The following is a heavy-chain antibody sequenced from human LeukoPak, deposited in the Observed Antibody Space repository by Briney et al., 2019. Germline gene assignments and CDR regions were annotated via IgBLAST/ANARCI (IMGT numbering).Heavy chain of an antibody. D-gene: IGHD6-13*01. V-gene: IGHV3-23*01. CDR2: ISGSGGTT. Sequence: PGGSLRLSCTTSGFTFSNFVMSWVRQAPGKGLEWVSSISGSGGTTYYADSVKGRFTISRDNSKNTLYLQMNSLRPDDMAVYYCAKGNGKAAAGSVVDYWGQGTLVTVSS. CDR1: GFTFSNFV. J-gene: IGHJ4*02. CDR3: AKGNGKAAAGSVVDY.